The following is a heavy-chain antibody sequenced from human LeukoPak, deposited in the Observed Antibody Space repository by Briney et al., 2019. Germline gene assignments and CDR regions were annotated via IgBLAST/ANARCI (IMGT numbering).Heavy chain of an antibody. Sequence: PLGVLRLSCAASGFTFSSYGMHWVRQAPGKGLEWVAFIRYDGSNQYYADSVKGRFTISRDNSKNTLYLQMNSLRAEDTAVYYCAKDRCSSTSCYYFDYWGQGTLVTVSS. CDR2: IRYDGSNQ. V-gene: IGHV3-30*02. J-gene: IGHJ4*02. CDR1: GFTFSSYG. CDR3: AKDRCSSTSCYYFDY. D-gene: IGHD2-2*01.